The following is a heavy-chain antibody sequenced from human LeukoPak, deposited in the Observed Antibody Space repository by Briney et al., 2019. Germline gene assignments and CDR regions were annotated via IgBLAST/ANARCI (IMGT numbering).Heavy chain of an antibody. CDR2: IYTSGST. CDR1: GGSISIYF. V-gene: IGHV4-4*07. D-gene: IGHD3-3*01. Sequence: PSETLSLTCTVSGGSISIYFWSWIRQPAGKGLEWIGRIYTSGSTNYNPSLKSRVNISADKSTNQFSMKLSSVTAADTAVYYCARDRFGDLNYFDYWGQGTLVTVSS. J-gene: IGHJ4*02. CDR3: ARDRFGDLNYFDY.